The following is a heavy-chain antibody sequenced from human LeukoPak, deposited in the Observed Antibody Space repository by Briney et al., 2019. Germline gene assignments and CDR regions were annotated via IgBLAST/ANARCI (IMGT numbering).Heavy chain of an antibody. V-gene: IGHV3-15*01. J-gene: IGHJ4*02. D-gene: IGHD6-19*01. CDR1: GFTFDKAW. Sequence: GSLRLSCAASGFTFDKAWMTWVRQAPGKGLEGVGRIKSKIHGGTIDYAAPVKGRFTMSRDDSENTLYLQMSSLRTEDTAMYYCPTSPVPGIDYWGQGIQVTVSS. CDR3: PTSPVPGIDY. CDR2: IKSKIHGGTI.